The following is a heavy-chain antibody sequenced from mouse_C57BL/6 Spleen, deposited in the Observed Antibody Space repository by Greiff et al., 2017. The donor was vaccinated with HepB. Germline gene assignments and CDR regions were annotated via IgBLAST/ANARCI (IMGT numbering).Heavy chain of an antibody. V-gene: IGHV1S81*02. D-gene: IGHD1-1*01. J-gene: IGHJ2*01. Sequence: QVQLKESGADLVKAGASVKMSCKASGYTFTSYWMHWVKQRLGRGLEWFAETNPTNGRTYYNEKFKRKATLTVDKSSSTAYMLLSGPTFEDSAVYYCARIKKIVATYVDYWGQGTTLTGAS. CDR2: TNPTNGRT. CDR1: GYTFTSYW. CDR3: ARIKKIVATYVDY.